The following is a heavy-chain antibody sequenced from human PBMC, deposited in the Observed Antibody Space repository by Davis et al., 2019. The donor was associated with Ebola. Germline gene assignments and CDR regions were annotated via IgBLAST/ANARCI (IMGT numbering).Heavy chain of an antibody. J-gene: IGHJ4*02. V-gene: IGHV3-7*03. CDR1: GFTFSNYW. D-gene: IGHD5-18*01. Sequence: GGSLRLSCAASGFTFSNYWMSWVRQAPGGGLEWVANIKPDGSGQYYVDSLKGRFTISRDNSKNTLYLQMNSLRAEDTAVYYCAKDRYSYAYGFDYWGQGTLVTVSS. CDR3: AKDRYSYAYGFDY. CDR2: IKPDGSGQ.